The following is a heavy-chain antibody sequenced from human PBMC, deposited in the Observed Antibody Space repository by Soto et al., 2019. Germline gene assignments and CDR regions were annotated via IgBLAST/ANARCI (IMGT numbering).Heavy chain of an antibody. J-gene: IGHJ6*02. Sequence: ASVKVSCKASGYSFTDYHIHWVRQAPGQGLEWLGRINPKSGGTSTAQKFQGWVTMTTATSISTASMELTRLTSDDTAIYYCARGDSTDCSNGVCSFFYNHDMDVWGQGTTVTVSS. CDR2: INPKSGGT. V-gene: IGHV1-2*04. CDR3: ARGDSTDCSNGVCSFFYNHDMDV. D-gene: IGHD2-8*01. CDR1: GYSFTDYH.